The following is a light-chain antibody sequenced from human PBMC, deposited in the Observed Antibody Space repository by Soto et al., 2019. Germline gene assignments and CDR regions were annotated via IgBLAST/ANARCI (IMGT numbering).Light chain of an antibody. Sequence: QSALTQPASVSGSPGQSITISCTGTSSDIGTYNLVSWYQQYPGEAPKLIIYEGSKWPPGVSDRFSGSNSGNTASLTISGLQAEDEADYYCSSYTSTSTLVVFGTGTKLTVL. CDR2: EGS. CDR3: SSYTSTSTLVV. V-gene: IGLV2-14*02. CDR1: SSDIGTYNL. J-gene: IGLJ1*01.